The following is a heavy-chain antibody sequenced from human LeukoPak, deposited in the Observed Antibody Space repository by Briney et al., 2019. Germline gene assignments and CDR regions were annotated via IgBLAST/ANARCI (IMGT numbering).Heavy chain of an antibody. CDR3: ARDALGKGYYYYYMDV. J-gene: IGHJ6*03. Sequence: SQTLSLTCTVSGGSISSGDYYWSWIRQPPGKGLEWIGYIYYSGSTYYNPSLKSRVTISVDTSKNQFSLKLSSVTATDTAVYYCARDALGKGYYYYYMDVWGKGTTVTVSS. V-gene: IGHV4-30-4*08. CDR1: GGSISSGDYY. CDR2: IYYSGST. D-gene: IGHD7-27*01.